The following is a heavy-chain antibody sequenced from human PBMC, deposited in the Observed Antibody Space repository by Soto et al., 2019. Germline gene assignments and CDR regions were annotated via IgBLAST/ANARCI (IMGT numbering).Heavy chain of an antibody. Sequence: GGSLRLACASSERTFSSYCMHLVRHSPAKGLEWVAAIWYIGSNKYYAESVKVRFTISRDNSKNTLYLQMNSLRAEDTAVYYCXRDGPYGGXRQTDXWGQGTLVTVSS. CDR1: ERTFSSYC. CDR2: IWYIGSNK. J-gene: IGHJ4*02. V-gene: IGHV3-33*01. CDR3: XRDGPYGGXRQTDX. D-gene: IGHD4-17*01.